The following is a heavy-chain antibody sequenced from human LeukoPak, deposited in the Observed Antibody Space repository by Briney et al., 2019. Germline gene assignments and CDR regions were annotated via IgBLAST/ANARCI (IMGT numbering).Heavy chain of an antibody. CDR3: ARGETYYDFWSGYYRASYFDY. Sequence: SETLSLTCTVSGGSISSYYWSWIRQPPGKGLEWIGYIYYSGSTNYNPSLKSRVTISVDTSKNQFSLKLSSVTAADTAVYYCARGETYYDFWSGYYRASYFDYWGQGTLVTVSS. CDR2: IYYSGST. CDR1: GGSISSYY. V-gene: IGHV4-59*12. J-gene: IGHJ4*02. D-gene: IGHD3-3*01.